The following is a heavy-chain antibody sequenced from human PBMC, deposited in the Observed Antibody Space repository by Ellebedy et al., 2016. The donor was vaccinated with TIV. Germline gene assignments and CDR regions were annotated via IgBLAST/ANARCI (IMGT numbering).Heavy chain of an antibody. CDR3: ATLIPSYCGGDCYSGPPAT. CDR1: GFTFSSYA. Sequence: GESLKISCAASGFTFSSYAMHWVRQAPGKGLEWVAVISYDGSNKYYADSVKGRFTISRDNSKNTLYLQMNSLRAEDTAVYYCATLIPSYCGGDCYSGPPATWGQGTLVTVSS. D-gene: IGHD2-21*02. J-gene: IGHJ4*02. V-gene: IGHV3-30-3*01. CDR2: ISYDGSNK.